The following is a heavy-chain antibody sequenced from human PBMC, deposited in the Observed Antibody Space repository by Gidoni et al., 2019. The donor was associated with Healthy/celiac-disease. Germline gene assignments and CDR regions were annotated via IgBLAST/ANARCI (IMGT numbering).Heavy chain of an antibody. D-gene: IGHD1-26*01. V-gene: IGHV1-2*04. Sequence: QVQLVQSGAEVKKPGASVKVSCKASGYTFTGYYMHWVRQAPGQGLEWMGWINPNRVGTNYAQKFQGWVTMTRDTSISTAYMELSRLRSDDTAVYYCARGSDQVWEDWFDPWGQGTLVTVSS. CDR2: INPNRVGT. CDR3: ARGSDQVWEDWFDP. J-gene: IGHJ5*02. CDR1: GYTFTGYY.